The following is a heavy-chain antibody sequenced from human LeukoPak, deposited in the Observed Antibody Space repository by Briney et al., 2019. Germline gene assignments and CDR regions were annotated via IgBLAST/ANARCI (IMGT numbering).Heavy chain of an antibody. Sequence: GGSLRLSCAASGFTFSSYGMQWVRQAPGKGLEWVAFIRYDGSNKYYADSVQGRFTISRDNSKNTLYLQMNSLRAEDTAVYYCARVDTAMAVPWGQGTLVTVSS. CDR2: IRYDGSNK. CDR1: GFTFSSYG. V-gene: IGHV3-30*02. D-gene: IGHD5-18*01. J-gene: IGHJ4*02. CDR3: ARVDTAMAVP.